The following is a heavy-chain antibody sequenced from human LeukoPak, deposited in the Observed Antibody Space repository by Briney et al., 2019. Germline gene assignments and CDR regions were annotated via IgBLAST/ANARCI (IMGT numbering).Heavy chain of an antibody. V-gene: IGHV3-7*01. CDR2: IKQDGSEK. Sequence: GGSLRLSCAASGFTFTTYWMTWVRQAPGKGLEWVANIKQDGSEKYYVDSVKGRFTISRDNAKNSLYLQMNSLRAEDTAVYYCARSPRAYSSSWYEVVGYFDYWGQGTLVTVSS. CDR3: ARSPRAYSSSWYEVVGYFDY. CDR1: GFTFTTYW. J-gene: IGHJ4*02. D-gene: IGHD6-13*01.